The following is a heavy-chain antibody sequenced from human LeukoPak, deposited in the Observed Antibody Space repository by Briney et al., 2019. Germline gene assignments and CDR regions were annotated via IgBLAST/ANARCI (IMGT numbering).Heavy chain of an antibody. CDR3: ARDMIAARPNWFDP. CDR2: ISAYNGNT. V-gene: IGHV1-18*01. Sequence: GASVKVSSKASGYSFTTYGISWVRQAPGQGLEWMGWISAYNGNTNYAQKLQGRVTMTTDTSTSTAYMELRSLRYDDTAVYYCARDMIAARPNWFDPWGQGTLVTVSS. J-gene: IGHJ5*02. CDR1: GYSFTTYG. D-gene: IGHD6-6*01.